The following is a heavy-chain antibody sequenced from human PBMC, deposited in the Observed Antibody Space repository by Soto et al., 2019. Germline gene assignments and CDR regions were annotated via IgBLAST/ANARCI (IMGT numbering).Heavy chain of an antibody. J-gene: IGHJ4*02. D-gene: IGHD6-19*01. Sequence: QPQLQESGPGLVKPSETLSLTCYVPGASFSDNNYYWVWIRQPPGKGLEWVGSFYPGGNTYYTASLKSRLTISVDTSKNQFSLKLSSVTAADTAVYYCARRSHIAVAPTWGQGTLVTVSS. V-gene: IGHV4-39*01. CDR3: ARRSHIAVAPT. CDR2: FYPGGNT. CDR1: GASFSDNNYY.